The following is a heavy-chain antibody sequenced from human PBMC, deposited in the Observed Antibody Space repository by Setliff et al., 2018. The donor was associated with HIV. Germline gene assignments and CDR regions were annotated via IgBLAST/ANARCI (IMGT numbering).Heavy chain of an antibody. CDR2: IYHRGGT. Sequence: LSLTCVVSGDSISSGSYWGWIRQPPGKGLEWIGSIYHRGGTYYSPSLKSRVTMSVDTSKNQFSLKLSSVTAADTAVYYCARRGSYYGDFDYWGQGTLVTVSS. V-gene: IGHV4-38-2*01. CDR3: ARRGSYYGDFDY. D-gene: IGHD1-26*01. J-gene: IGHJ4*02. CDR1: GDSISSGSY.